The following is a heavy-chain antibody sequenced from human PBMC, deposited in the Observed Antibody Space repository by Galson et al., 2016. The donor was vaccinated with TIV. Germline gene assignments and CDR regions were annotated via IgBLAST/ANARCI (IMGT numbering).Heavy chain of an antibody. D-gene: IGHD2-2*01. V-gene: IGHV6-1*01. J-gene: IGHJ3*02. CDR1: GDSVSSDSDA. CDR2: TYYRSRWYY. Sequence: CAISGDSVSSDSDAWNWVRQSPSRGLEWLGRTYYRSRWYYDYKVSVKSRITINPDTSKNQFSLQLNSVTPEDTAVYYCTRAAGKNGASCYATCETFDIWGQGTMVTVSS. CDR3: TRAAGKNGASCYATCETFDI.